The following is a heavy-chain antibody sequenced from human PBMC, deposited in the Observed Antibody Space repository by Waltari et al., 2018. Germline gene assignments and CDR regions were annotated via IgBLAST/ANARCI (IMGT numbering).Heavy chain of an antibody. D-gene: IGHD2-15*01. V-gene: IGHV4-59*01. J-gene: IGHJ4*02. CDR2: IYYSGFA. Sequence: QVQLQQSGPGLVKPSETLSLTCTVSGGSISPYYWTWTRQSPGQGLEWIGYIYYSGFANHSPSLKGRVTISLDTSNSRFSLSLNSVTAADTAVYYCARTQRYCSGGSCYPYYFDSWGQGTQVTVSS. CDR1: GGSISPYY. CDR3: ARTQRYCSGGSCYPYYFDS.